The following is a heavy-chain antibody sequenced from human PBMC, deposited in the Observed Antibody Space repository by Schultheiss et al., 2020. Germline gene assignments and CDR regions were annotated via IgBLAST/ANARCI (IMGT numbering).Heavy chain of an antibody. CDR1: GYTFTGYY. V-gene: IGHV1-2*04. J-gene: IGHJ6*02. CDR2: INPNSGGT. Sequence: ASVKVSCKASGYTFTGYYMHWVRQAPGQGLEWMGWINPNSGGTNYAQKFQGWVTMTRDTSISTAYMELSRLRSDDTAVYYCASSLPYNWNVEGVWGQGTTVTVSS. D-gene: IGHD1-20*01. CDR3: ASSLPYNWNVEGV.